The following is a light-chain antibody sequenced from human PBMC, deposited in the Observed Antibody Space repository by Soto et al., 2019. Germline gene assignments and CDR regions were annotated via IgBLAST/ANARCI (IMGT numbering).Light chain of an antibody. CDR3: QQYGSSPGT. V-gene: IGKV3-20*01. Sequence: EIVLTQSPGTLSLSPGERATLSCRASQSVSSNHLAWYQQKLAQAPRLLIYDASSRATGIPDRFSGSGSGTGFTLTISRLEPEDFVVYYCQQYGSSPGTFGQGTKVEIK. CDR2: DAS. CDR1: QSVSSNH. J-gene: IGKJ1*01.